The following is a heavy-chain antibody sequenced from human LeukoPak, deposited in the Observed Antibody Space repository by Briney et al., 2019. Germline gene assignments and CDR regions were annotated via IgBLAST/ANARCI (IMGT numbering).Heavy chain of an antibody. J-gene: IGHJ3*02. CDR2: TYYSGST. Sequence: SETLSLTCTVSGGPIGTYYWSWTRQSPGKGLVGIGHTYYSGSTSYHPLLKSRVTISVNTSKNEFSLKLTSVTAADTALYYCASGYSYGPYAFDIWGQGTMVTVSS. CDR3: ASGYSYGPYAFDI. V-gene: IGHV4-59*01. CDR1: GGPIGTYY. D-gene: IGHD5-18*01.